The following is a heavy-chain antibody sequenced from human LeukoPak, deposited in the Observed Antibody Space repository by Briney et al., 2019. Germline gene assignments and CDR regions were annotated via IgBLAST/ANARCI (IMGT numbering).Heavy chain of an antibody. CDR2: IYPGDSDT. CDR1: GYSFTSYW. D-gene: IGHD5-18*01. Sequence: GESLKISCKGSGYSFTSYWIGWVRQMPGKGLEWMGIIYPGDSDTRYSPSFQGQVTISADKSISTAYLQWSSLKASDTAMYHCARLTGWGYSYGRAGYWGQGTLVTVSS. CDR3: ARLTGWGYSYGRAGY. V-gene: IGHV5-51*01. J-gene: IGHJ4*02.